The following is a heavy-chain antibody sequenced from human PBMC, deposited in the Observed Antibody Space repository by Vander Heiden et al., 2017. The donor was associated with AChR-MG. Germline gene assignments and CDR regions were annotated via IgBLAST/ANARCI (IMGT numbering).Heavy chain of an antibody. V-gene: IGHV4-30-4*01. Sequence: QVQLQESGPGLVKPSQTLSLTCTVSGGSISSGDYYWSWIRQPPGKGLEWIGYIYYSGSTYYNPSLKSRVTISVDTSKNQFSLKLSSVTAADTAVYYCARRTYSQGGWLQLGYSWFDPWGQGTLVTVSS. J-gene: IGHJ5*02. CDR1: GGSISSGDYY. CDR3: ARRTYSQGGWLQLGYSWFDP. D-gene: IGHD5-12*01. CDR2: IYYSGST.